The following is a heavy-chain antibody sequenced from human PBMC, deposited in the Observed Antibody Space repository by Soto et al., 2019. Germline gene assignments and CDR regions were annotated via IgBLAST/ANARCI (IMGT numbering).Heavy chain of an antibody. CDR2: IYYSGST. Sequence: PSETLSLTCTVSGGSISSSSYYWGWIRQPPGKGLEWIGSIYYSGSTYYNPSLKSRVTISVDTSKNQFSLKLSSVTAADTAVYYCASLAFSSIASELPYHWFDPWGQGTLVTVYS. J-gene: IGHJ5*02. D-gene: IGHD6-6*01. V-gene: IGHV4-39*01. CDR1: GGSISSSSYY. CDR3: ASLAFSSIASELPYHWFDP.